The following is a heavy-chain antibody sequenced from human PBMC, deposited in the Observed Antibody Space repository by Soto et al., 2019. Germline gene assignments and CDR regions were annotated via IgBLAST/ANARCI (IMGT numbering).Heavy chain of an antibody. CDR2: ISGGGGST. Sequence: EVQLLESGGGLAQPGGSLRLSCVASGFSLNSYVMGWVRQAPGKGLEWVSDISGGGGSTYYADSVKGRFTISRDNSKNTLYLQMNSLRADDTAVYYCAKEYCSGGSCYPLDWGQGTLVTVSS. CDR3: AKEYCSGGSCYPLD. D-gene: IGHD2-15*01. CDR1: GFSLNSYV. J-gene: IGHJ4*02. V-gene: IGHV3-23*01.